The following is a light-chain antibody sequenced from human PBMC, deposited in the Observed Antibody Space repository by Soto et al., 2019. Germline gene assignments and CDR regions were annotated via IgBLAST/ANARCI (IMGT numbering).Light chain of an antibody. J-gene: IGLJ2*01. V-gene: IGLV2-14*01. CDR2: EVS. CDR1: SSDVGGYNL. CDR3: SSYTSSRTLV. Sequence: QSALTQPASVSGSPGQSIAISCTGTSSDVGGYNLVSWYQQHPGKAPKLMIYEVSNRPSGVSNRFSASKSGNTASLTISGLQAEDGADYYCSSYTSSRTLVFGGGTKLTVL.